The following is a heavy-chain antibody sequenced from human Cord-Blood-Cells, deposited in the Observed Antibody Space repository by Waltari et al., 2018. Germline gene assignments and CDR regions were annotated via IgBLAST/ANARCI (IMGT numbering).Heavy chain of an antibody. Sequence: QVQLQESGPGLVKPSETLSLTCTVSGGSISSYYWSWIRQPAGKGLGWIGRIYTSGSTNYNPSLKSRVTMSVDTSKNQFSLKLSSVTAADTAVYYCARAGAAAGGMDVWGKGTTVTVSS. CDR2: IYTSGST. CDR1: GGSISSYY. D-gene: IGHD6-13*01. CDR3: ARAGAAAGGMDV. V-gene: IGHV4-4*07. J-gene: IGHJ6*04.